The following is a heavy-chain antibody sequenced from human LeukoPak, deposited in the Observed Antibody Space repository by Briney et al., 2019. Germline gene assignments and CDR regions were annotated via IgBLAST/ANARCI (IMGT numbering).Heavy chain of an antibody. CDR1: GFTFSSYD. CDR3: ARGAPPDY. V-gene: IGHV3-30*03. CDR2: ISYDGSNK. D-gene: IGHD3-16*01. J-gene: IGHJ4*02. Sequence: PGGSLRLSCAASGFTFSSYDMDWVRQAPGKGLEWVAVISYDGSNKYYADSVKGRFTISRDNSKNTLYLQMNSLRAEDTAVYYCARGAPPDYWGQGTLVTVSS.